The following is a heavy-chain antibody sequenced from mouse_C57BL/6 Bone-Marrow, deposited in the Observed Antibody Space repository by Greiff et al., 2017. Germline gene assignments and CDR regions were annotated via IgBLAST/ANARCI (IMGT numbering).Heavy chain of an antibody. J-gene: IGHJ2*01. V-gene: IGHV2-9-1*01. Sequence: VMLVESGPGLVAPSQSLSITCTVSGFSLTSYAISWVRQPPGQGLEWLGVIWTGGGTNYNSALKSRLSISKDNSKSQVFLKMNSLQTDDTARYYCARFYGSSYYYFDYWGQGTTLTVSS. CDR3: ARFYGSSYYYFDY. CDR2: IWTGGGT. D-gene: IGHD1-1*01. CDR1: GFSLTSYA.